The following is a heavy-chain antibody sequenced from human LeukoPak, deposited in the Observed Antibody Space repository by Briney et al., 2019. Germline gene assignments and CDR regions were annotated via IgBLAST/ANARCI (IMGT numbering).Heavy chain of an antibody. CDR2: IYHNGNN. J-gene: IGHJ4*02. Sequence: PSETLSPTCTVSGGSVTSGGSYWSWIRQPPGKGLEWLGYIYHNGNNKFNPSLESRITISVDTSRNQFSLKLSSVTAADTALYYCARGSAWYFIHWGQGTLVTVSA. CDR3: ARGSAWYFIH. V-gene: IGHV4-61*08. D-gene: IGHD6-19*01. CDR1: GGSVTSGGSY.